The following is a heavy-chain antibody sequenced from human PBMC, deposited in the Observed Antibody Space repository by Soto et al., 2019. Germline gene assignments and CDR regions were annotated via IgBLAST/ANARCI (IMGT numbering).Heavy chain of an antibody. CDR2: IIPIFGTA. V-gene: IGHV1-69*06. J-gene: IGHJ5*02. CDR3: ASRGYDILTGYYNNWFDP. Sequence: ASVKVSCKASGGTFSSYAISGVRQAPGQGLEWMGGIIPIFGTANYAQKFQGRVTITADKSTSTAYMELSSLRSEDTAVYYCASRGYDILTGYYNNWFDPWGQGTLVTVSS. CDR1: GGTFSSYA. D-gene: IGHD3-9*01.